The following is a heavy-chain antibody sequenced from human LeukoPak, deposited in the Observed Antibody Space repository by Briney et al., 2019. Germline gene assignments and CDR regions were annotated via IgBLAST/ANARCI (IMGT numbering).Heavy chain of an antibody. CDR2: INHSGST. V-gene: IGHV4-34*01. D-gene: IGHD2-15*01. J-gene: IGHJ5*02. CDR3: ARFRLDVVVVAATRGGRNWFDP. CDR1: GGSFSGYY. Sequence: MPSETLSLTCAVYGGSFSGYYWSWIRQPPGKGLEWIGEINHSGSTNYNPSLKSRVTISVDTSKNQSSLKLSSVTAADTAVYYCARFRLDVVVVAATRGGRNWFDPWGQGTLVTVSS.